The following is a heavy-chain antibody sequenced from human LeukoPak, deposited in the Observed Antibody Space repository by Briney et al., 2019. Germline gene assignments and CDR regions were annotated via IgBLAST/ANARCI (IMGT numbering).Heavy chain of an antibody. CDR1: GGTFSSYA. CDR2: IIPIFGTA. J-gene: IGHJ3*02. CDR3: ASYYDSSGYYYIAFDI. V-gene: IGHV1-69*05. D-gene: IGHD3-22*01. Sequence: SVKVSCKASGGTFSSYAISWVRQAPGQGLEWMGRIIPIFGTANYAQKFQGRVTTTTDESTSTAYMELSSLRSEDTAVYYCASYYDSSGYYYIAFDIWGQGTMVTVSS.